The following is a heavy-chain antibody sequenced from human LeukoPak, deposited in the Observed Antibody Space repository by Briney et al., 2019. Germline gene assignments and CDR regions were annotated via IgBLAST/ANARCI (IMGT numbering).Heavy chain of an antibody. CDR3: VRDLMTTQTWDFDY. J-gene: IGHJ4*02. V-gene: IGHV1-2*02. D-gene: IGHD3-16*01. CDR1: GYTFTGYY. CDR2: INPNSGAT. Sequence: ASVTVSCKGSGYTFTGYYRHWVRQAPGQGLEWMAWINPNSGATNYAQRFQGRVTVTRDTSISTAYMELSSLESDDTAVYYCVRDLMTTQTWDFDYWGQGTLVSVSS.